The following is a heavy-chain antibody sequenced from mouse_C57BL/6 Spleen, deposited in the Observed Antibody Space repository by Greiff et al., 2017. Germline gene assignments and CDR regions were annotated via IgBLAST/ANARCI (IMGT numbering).Heavy chain of an antibody. D-gene: IGHD1-1*01. V-gene: IGHV3-6*01. CDR2: ISYDGSN. CDR1: GYSITSGYY. CDR3: ARAGSNYYSYFDY. J-gene: IGHJ2*01. Sequence: EVQVVESGPGLVKPSQSLSLSCSVTGYSITSGYYWNWIRQFPGNKLECMGNISYDGSNNYNPSLNGRITITRDKSKNRFFLKLNTVTTEDTATYYCARAGSNYYSYFDYWGQGTTLTVSS.